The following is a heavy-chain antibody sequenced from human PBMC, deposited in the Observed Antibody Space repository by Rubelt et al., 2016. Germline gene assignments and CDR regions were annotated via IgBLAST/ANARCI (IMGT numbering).Heavy chain of an antibody. CDR2: IYYSGST. Sequence: QLQLQESGPGLVKPSETLSLTCTVSGGSISSSSYYWGWIRQPPGKGLEWIGSIYYSGSTYYNPSLKCRVTISVDSSKNQFSLKLSSVTAADTAVYYCARHNSGWVFDYWGQGTLVTVSS. J-gene: IGHJ4*02. D-gene: IGHD6-19*01. V-gene: IGHV4-39*01. CDR3: ARHNSGWVFDY. CDR1: GGSISSSSYY.